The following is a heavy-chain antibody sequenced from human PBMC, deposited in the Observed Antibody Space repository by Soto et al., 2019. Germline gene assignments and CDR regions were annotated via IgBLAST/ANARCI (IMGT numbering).Heavy chain of an antibody. D-gene: IGHD6-19*01. CDR1: GFTFSSYA. CDR2: ISYDGSNK. Sequence: QVQLVESGGGVVQPGRSLRLSCAASGFTFSSYAMHWVRQAPGKGLEWVAVISYDGSNKYYADSVKGRFTISRDNSKNTLYLQINSLRAEDTAVYYCARDEEAVSAFDYWGQGTLVTVSS. V-gene: IGHV3-30-3*01. CDR3: ARDEEAVSAFDY. J-gene: IGHJ4*02.